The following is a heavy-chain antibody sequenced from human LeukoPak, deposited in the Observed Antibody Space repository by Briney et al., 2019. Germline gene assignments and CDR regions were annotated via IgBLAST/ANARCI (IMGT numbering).Heavy chain of an antibody. Sequence: PGGSLRLSCAASGFTFSSYSMNWVRQAPGKGLEWVSAISGSGGSTYYADSVKGRFTISRDNSKNTLYLQMNGLRAEDMAVYYCAKDQSFRDYYDSSGYYMGRGAFDIWGQGTMVTVSS. CDR2: ISGSGGST. J-gene: IGHJ3*02. CDR1: GFTFSSYS. D-gene: IGHD3-22*01. CDR3: AKDQSFRDYYDSSGYYMGRGAFDI. V-gene: IGHV3-23*01.